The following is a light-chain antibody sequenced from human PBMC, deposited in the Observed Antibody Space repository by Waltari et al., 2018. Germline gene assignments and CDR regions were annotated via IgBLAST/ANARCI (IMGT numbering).Light chain of an antibody. V-gene: IGLV3-21*02. J-gene: IGLJ2*01. CDR1: NIENKS. Sequence: SYVLTQTPSVSVAPGQTATITCDGHNIENKSVHWYQREPGKAPLLVVYDDTDRPSGIPERFSGSNSGDTATLTISRVEAGDEAEYYCQVWDSSSLVVFGGGTKLTVL. CDR3: QVWDSSSLVV. CDR2: DDT.